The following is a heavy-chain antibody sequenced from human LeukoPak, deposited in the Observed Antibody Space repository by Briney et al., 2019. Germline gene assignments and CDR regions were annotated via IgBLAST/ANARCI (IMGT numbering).Heavy chain of an antibody. Sequence: GGSLRLSCAASGFTFDDYAMYWVRQAPGKGLGWVSGISLNSGTIGYADSVKGRFTISRDNAKNFLYLQMNSLRGEDTALYYCAKGIQAGYSYGMDVWGQGTTVTVSS. CDR2: ISLNSGTI. CDR3: AKGIQAGYSYGMDV. D-gene: IGHD5-18*01. J-gene: IGHJ6*02. V-gene: IGHV3-9*01. CDR1: GFTFDDYA.